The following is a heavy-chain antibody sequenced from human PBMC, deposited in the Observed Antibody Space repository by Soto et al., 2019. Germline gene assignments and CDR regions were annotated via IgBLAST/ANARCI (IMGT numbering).Heavy chain of an antibody. J-gene: IGHJ6*01. CDR2: IKSKTDGGTT. Sequence: PGGSLGLSCASSGFTFDTASMSWVRQAPGKGLDLVGLIKSKTDGGTTDYAAPVKGRFTISRDDSKTTLYLQMNSLKTEDTAVYYCTTDCSGGSCSPGAYYYYYGMDVWGQGTPVTVSS. V-gene: IGHV3-15*01. D-gene: IGHD2-15*01. CDR1: GFTFDTAS. CDR3: TTDCSGGSCSPGAYYYYYGMDV.